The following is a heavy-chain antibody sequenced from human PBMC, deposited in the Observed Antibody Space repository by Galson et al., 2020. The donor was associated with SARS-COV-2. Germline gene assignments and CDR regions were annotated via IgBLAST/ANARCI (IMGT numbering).Heavy chain of an antibody. V-gene: IGHV1-69*04. CDR3: ARPATTVATDGFHI. D-gene: IGHD4-17*01. Sequence: ASVKVSCKASGGTLSNFAVSWVRQAPGRGLEWMGRIIPIFDERKYSRNFQGRVTMTADKSTSTVYMELDSLKSEDTAVYYFARPATTVATDGFHIWGQGTMVIVSA. CDR1: GGTLSNFA. J-gene: IGHJ3*02. CDR2: IIPIFDER.